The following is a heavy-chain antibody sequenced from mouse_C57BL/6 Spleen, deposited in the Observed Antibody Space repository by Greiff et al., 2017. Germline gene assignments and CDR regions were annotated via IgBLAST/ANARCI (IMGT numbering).Heavy chain of an antibody. CDR3: AREGGNPDMDYYAMDY. V-gene: IGHV5-16*01. CDR2: INYDGSST. J-gene: IGHJ4*01. Sequence: EVKLVESEGGLVQPGSSMKLSCTASGFTFSDYYMAWVRQVPEKGLEWVANINYDGSSTYYLDSLKSRFIISRDNAKNILYLQMSSLKSEDTATYYCAREGGNPDMDYYAMDYWGQGTSVTVSS. CDR1: GFTFSDYY. D-gene: IGHD2-1*01.